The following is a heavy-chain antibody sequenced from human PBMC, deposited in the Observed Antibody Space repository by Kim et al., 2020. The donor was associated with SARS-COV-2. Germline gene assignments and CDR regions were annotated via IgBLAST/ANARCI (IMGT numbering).Heavy chain of an antibody. J-gene: IGHJ5*02. CDR3: AKGWDWFDP. V-gene: IGHV3-23*01. CDR1: GFTFSSYA. CDR2: ISNSDGST. Sequence: GGSLRLSCAASGFTFSSYAMSWVRQAPGKGLQWVSAISNSDGSTYYADSVKGRFTISRDNSKNTMNLQMNSLRVEDTAVYYCAKGWDWFDPWGQGTLVTVSS.